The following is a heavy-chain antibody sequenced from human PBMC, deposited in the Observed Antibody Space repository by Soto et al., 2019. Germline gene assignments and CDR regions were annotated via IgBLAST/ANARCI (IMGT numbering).Heavy chain of an antibody. Sequence: EVQLVESGGGLVQPGRSLRLSCAASGFTFDDYAMHWVRQAPGKGLEWVSGISWNSGSIGYADSVKGRFTISRDNAKNSLYLQMNSLRAEDTALYYCAKDRQRTSHWLLAFDIWGQGTMVTVSS. V-gene: IGHV3-9*01. CDR2: ISWNSGSI. CDR1: GFTFDDYA. D-gene: IGHD2-2*01. CDR3: AKDRQRTSHWLLAFDI. J-gene: IGHJ3*02.